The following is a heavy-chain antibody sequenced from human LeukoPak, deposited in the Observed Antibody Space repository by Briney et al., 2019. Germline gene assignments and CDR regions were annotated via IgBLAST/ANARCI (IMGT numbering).Heavy chain of an antibody. CDR1: GFTFSNYW. J-gene: IGHJ4*02. V-gene: IGHV3-30*02. D-gene: IGHD3-22*01. CDR3: ARARSYYDSSGPTY. CDR2: IRSDGSNK. Sequence: PGGSLRLSCAASGFTFSNYWMHWVRQAPGKGLEWETFIRSDGSNKYYADSVKGRFTISRDNSRNTLSLQMNSLRAEDTAVYYCARARSYYDSSGPTYWGQGTLVTVSS.